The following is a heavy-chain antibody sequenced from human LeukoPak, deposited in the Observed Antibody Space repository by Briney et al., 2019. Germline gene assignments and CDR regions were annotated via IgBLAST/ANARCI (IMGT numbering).Heavy chain of an antibody. Sequence: SETLSLTCTVSGGSISSGSYYWSWIRQPAGKGLEWIGRIYTSGSTNYNPSLKSRVTISVDTSKNQFSLRLSSVTAADTAVYYCARLTGYSSGWYRWGFDYWGQGTLVTVSS. CDR3: ARLTGYSSGWYRWGFDY. CDR2: IYTSGST. J-gene: IGHJ4*02. V-gene: IGHV4-61*02. D-gene: IGHD6-19*01. CDR1: GGSISSGSYY.